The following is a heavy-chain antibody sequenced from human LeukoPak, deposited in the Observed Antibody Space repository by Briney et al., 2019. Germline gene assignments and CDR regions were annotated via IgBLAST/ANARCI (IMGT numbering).Heavy chain of an antibody. CDR1: GYTFTSYG. CDR2: ISAYNGNT. J-gene: IGHJ6*03. Sequence: ASVKVSCKASGYTFTSYGISWVRQAPGRGLEWMGWISAYNGNTNYAQKLQGRVTMTTDTSTSTAYMELRGLRSDDTAVYYCARVPGDYGWFGNYYYMDVWGKGTTVTVSS. D-gene: IGHD4-17*01. V-gene: IGHV1-18*01. CDR3: ARVPGDYGWFGNYYYMDV.